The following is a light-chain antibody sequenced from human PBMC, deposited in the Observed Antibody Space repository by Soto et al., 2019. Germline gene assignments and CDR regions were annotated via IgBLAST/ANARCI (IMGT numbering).Light chain of an antibody. CDR1: QSFNSTY. V-gene: IGKV3D-20*02. Sequence: EIVLTQSPGTLSLSPGERATLSCMASQSFNSTYLAWYQRKPGQAPRLLIYGASSRATGIPDRFSGSGSGTDFTLTISSLEPEDFAVYYCQQRSNLWTFGQGTKVDI. CDR2: GAS. J-gene: IGKJ1*01. CDR3: QQRSNLWT.